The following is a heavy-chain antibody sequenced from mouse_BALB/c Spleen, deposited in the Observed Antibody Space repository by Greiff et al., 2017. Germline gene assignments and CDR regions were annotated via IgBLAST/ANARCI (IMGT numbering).Heavy chain of an antibody. D-gene: IGHD1-1*01. Sequence: EVMLVESGPSLVKPSQTLSLTCSVTGDSITSGYWNWIRKFPGNKLEYMGYISYSGSTYYNPSLKSRISITRDTSKNQYYLQLNSVTTEDTATYYCARSLLDTTVVPFAYWGQGTLVTVSA. CDR1: GDSITSGY. CDR3: ARSLLDTTVVPFAY. J-gene: IGHJ3*01. CDR2: ISYSGST. V-gene: IGHV3-8*02.